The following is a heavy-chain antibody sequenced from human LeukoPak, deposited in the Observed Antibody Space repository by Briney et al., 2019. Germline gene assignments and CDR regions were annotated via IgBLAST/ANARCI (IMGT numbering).Heavy chain of an antibody. J-gene: IGHJ4*02. CDR3: ARRSGIAVAGAFDY. CDR2: ISGSGDST. CDR1: GFTFSTYG. D-gene: IGHD6-19*01. Sequence: GGSLRLSCAASGFTFSTYGMSWVRQAPGKGLEWVSGISGSGDSTYNADSVKGRFTISRDNSKNTLYLQMNSLRAEDTAVYYCARRSGIAVAGAFDYWGQGTLVTVSS. V-gene: IGHV3-23*01.